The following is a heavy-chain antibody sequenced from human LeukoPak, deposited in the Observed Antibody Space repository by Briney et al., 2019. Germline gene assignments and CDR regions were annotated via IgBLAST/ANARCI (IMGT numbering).Heavy chain of an antibody. CDR1: GFTFSDYY. D-gene: IGHD3-10*01. CDR3: ARRVGDRLLWFGELYYFDY. Sequence: PGGSLRLSCAASGFTFSDYYMSWIRQAPGKGLEWVSYISSSGSTIYYADSVKGRFTISKDNAKNSLYLQMNSLRAEDTAEYYCARRVGDRLLWFGELYYFDYWGQGTLVTVSS. J-gene: IGHJ4*02. V-gene: IGHV3-11*01. CDR2: ISSSGSTI.